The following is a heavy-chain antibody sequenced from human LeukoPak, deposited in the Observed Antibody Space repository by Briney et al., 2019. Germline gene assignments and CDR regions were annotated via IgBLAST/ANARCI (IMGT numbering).Heavy chain of an antibody. CDR2: IYYSGST. J-gene: IGHJ4*02. CDR1: GGSLSSYY. V-gene: IGHV4-59*01. CDR3: ARGAESAAGTGMDY. D-gene: IGHD6-13*01. Sequence: SETLSLTCTVSGGSLSSYYWSWIRQPPGKGLEWIGYIYYSGSTNYNPSLKSRVTISVDTSKNQFSLKLSSVTAADTAVYYCARGAESAAGTGMDYWGQGTLVTVSS.